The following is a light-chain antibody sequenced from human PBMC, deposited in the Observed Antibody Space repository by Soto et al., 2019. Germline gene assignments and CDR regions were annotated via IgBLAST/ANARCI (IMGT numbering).Light chain of an antibody. Sequence: EIVMTQSPATVPVSPGERVTLSCSASQSVSIDLAWYQQKPGQAPRLLIYGASTRATDIPARFSGSGSGTEFTLTISSLQSEDFAVYYCKQYHNWRPFTFGQGTRLEIK. CDR3: KQYHNWRPFT. V-gene: IGKV3-15*01. J-gene: IGKJ5*01. CDR2: GAS. CDR1: QSVSID.